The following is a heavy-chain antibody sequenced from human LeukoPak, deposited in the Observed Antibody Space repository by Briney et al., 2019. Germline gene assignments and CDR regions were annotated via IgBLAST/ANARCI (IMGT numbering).Heavy chain of an antibody. J-gene: IGHJ4*02. CDR2: IYHSGNT. Sequence: SGTLSVTCTVSGGSISNSIYYWGRIRPPLGKGRGWGGCIYHSGNTYYTPSLKSRVTISVDTSKNQSSLKLSSVTAADTAVYYCARFAMSTRGCMLCHFDYWGQGTLVTVSS. CDR1: GGSISNSIYY. CDR3: ARFAMSTRGCMLCHFDY. D-gene: IGHD2-8*01. V-gene: IGHV4-39*01.